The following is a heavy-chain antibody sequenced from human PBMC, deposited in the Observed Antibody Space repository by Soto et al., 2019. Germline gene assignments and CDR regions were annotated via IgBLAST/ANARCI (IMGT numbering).Heavy chain of an antibody. CDR2: INSDGSST. D-gene: IGHD1-26*01. CDR3: ANAEWELLYYYYYMDV. J-gene: IGHJ6*03. CDR1: GFTFSSYW. V-gene: IGHV3-74*01. Sequence: GGSLRLSCAASGFTFSSYWMHWVRQAPGKGLVWVSRINSDGSSTSYADSVKGRFTISRDTAKNTLYLQMNSLRADDTAVYYCANAEWELLYYYYYMDVWGKGTTVTVSS.